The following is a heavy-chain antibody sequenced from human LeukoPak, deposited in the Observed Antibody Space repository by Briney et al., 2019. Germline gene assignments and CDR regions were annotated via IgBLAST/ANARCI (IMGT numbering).Heavy chain of an antibody. CDR1: GFTFSSYW. V-gene: IGHV3-7*03. CDR2: IKQDGSEK. CDR3: AKDYLYYGSGDHYFDY. D-gene: IGHD3-10*01. J-gene: IGHJ4*02. Sequence: GGSLRLSCAASGFTFSSYWMSWVRQAPGKGLEWVANIKQDGSEKYYVDSVKGRFTISRDNSKNSLYLQMNSLRTEDTALYYCAKDYLYYGSGDHYFDYWGQGTLVTVSS.